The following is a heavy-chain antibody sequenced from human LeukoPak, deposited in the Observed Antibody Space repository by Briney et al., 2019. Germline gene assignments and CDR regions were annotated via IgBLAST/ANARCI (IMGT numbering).Heavy chain of an antibody. CDR3: ARVTMVRGVKNGMDV. Sequence: GGSLRLSCAASGFTFSSYSMNWVRQAPGKGLEWVSSISSSSSYIYYADSVKGRFTISRDNAKNSLYLQMNSLRAEDTAVYYCARVTMVRGVKNGMDVWGQGTTVTVSS. J-gene: IGHJ6*02. CDR1: GFTFSSYS. CDR2: ISSSSSYI. V-gene: IGHV3-21*01. D-gene: IGHD3-10*01.